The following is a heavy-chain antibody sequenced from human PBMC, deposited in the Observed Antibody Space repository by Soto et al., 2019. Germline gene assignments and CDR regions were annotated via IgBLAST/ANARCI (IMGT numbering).Heavy chain of an antibody. CDR1: GGTFSSYA. D-gene: IGHD2-15*01. CDR3: ARVVVVADTQYYSYGMDV. V-gene: IGHV1-69*13. J-gene: IGHJ6*02. Sequence: SVKVSCKASGGTFSSYAISWVRQAPGQGLEWMGGIIPIFGTANYAQKFQGRVTITADESTSTAYMELSSLRSEDTAVYYCARVVVVADTQYYSYGMDVWGQATTVTVSS. CDR2: IIPIFGTA.